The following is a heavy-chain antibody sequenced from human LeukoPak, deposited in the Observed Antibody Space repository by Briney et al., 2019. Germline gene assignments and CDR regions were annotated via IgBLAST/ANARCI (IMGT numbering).Heavy chain of an antibody. D-gene: IGHD7-27*01. CDR1: GGTFSSYA. V-gene: IGHV1-69*04. CDR2: IIPILGIA. CDR3: ARGLGHYYYFYMDV. Sequence: CPVTVSCKASGGTFSSYAISWLRQAPGQGLEWMGRIIPILGIANYAQKFQGRVTITADKSTSTAYMELSSLRSEDTAVYYCARGLGHYYYFYMDVWGKGTT. J-gene: IGHJ6*03.